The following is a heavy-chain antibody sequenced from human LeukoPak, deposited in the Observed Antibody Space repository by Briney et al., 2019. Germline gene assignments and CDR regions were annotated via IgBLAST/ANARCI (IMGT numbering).Heavy chain of an antibody. J-gene: IGHJ4*02. CDR1: GGSLSGYY. CDR2: INHSGST. V-gene: IGHV4-34*01. Sequence: SETLSLTCAVYGGSLSGYYWSWIRQSPGKGLESIGEINHSGSTNYNPSLKSRVSISVDTSMNQFSLKLSSVTAADTAVYYCARGIVGATRGLFDYWGQGMLVTVSS. CDR3: ARGIVGATRGLFDY. D-gene: IGHD1-26*01.